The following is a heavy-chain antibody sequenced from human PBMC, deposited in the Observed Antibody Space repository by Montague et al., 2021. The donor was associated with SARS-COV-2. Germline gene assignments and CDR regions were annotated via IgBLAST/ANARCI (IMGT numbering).Heavy chain of an antibody. CDR3: AGGYSDPDYYYYYGMDV. D-gene: IGHD2-15*01. CDR1: GFTFSSYE. V-gene: IGHV3-48*03. J-gene: IGHJ6*02. Sequence: SLSLSCAASGFTFSSYEMNWVRQAPGKGLEWVSYISSSGSTIYYADSVKGRFTISRDNAKNSLYLQMNSLRAEDTAVYYCAGGYSDPDYYYYYGMDVWGQGTTVTVSS. CDR2: ISSSGSTI.